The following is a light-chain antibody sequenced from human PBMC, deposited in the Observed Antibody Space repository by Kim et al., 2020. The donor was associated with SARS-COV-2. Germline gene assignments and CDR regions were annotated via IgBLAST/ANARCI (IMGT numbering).Light chain of an antibody. J-gene: IGLJ2*01. V-gene: IGLV2-8*01. CDR3: SSYAGSNNLV. CDR2: DVS. Sequence: QSALTQPPSASGSPGQSVTISCTGTSSDVGGYNYVSWYQQHPGKAPKLIIYDVSERPSGVPDRFSGSKSGNTASLTVSGLQAEDEADYYCSSYAGSNNLVFGGGTNLTVL. CDR1: SSDVGGYNY.